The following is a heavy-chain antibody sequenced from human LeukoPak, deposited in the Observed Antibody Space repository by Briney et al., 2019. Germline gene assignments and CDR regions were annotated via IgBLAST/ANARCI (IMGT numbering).Heavy chain of an antibody. CDR1: GGSISSYY. Sequence: SETLSLTCTVSGGSISSYYWSWIRQPPGKGLERIGYIYYSGSTNYNPSLKSRVTISVDTSKNQFSLKLSSVTAADTAVYYCARGGGYYPFDYWGQGTLVTVSS. CDR3: ARGGGYYPFDY. J-gene: IGHJ4*02. CDR2: IYYSGST. D-gene: IGHD3-22*01. V-gene: IGHV4-59*01.